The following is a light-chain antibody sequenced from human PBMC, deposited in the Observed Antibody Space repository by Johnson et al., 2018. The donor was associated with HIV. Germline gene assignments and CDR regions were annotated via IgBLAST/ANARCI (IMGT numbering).Light chain of an antibody. Sequence: QSLLTQPPSVSAAPGQKVTISCSGNSSNIGNNHVSWYQQLPGTAPKLLIFENNKRPSGIPDRFSGSKSGTSATLGITGLQTGDEADYYCGTWDNSLITGGVFGTGTRVTVL. CDR1: SSNIGNNH. CDR3: GTWDNSLITGGV. J-gene: IGLJ1*01. V-gene: IGLV1-51*02. CDR2: ENN.